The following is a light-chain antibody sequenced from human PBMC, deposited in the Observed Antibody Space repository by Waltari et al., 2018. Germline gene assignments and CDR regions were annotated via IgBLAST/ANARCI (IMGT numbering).Light chain of an antibody. Sequence: QSVLTQPPSASGTPGQRVTISCSGSASNIGGNLVNWYQQLPGKAPKLLIYRSEQRPSGVPDRCSASKTGTAASLASSGLQSEDEADYFCASWDDSLNGHGVFGGGTKVTVL. V-gene: IGLV1-44*01. CDR1: ASNIGGNL. J-gene: IGLJ3*02. CDR2: RSE. CDR3: ASWDDSLNGHGV.